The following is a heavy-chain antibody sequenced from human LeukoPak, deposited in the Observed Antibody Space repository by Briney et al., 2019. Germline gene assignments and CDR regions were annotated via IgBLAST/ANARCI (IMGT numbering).Heavy chain of an antibody. Sequence: PSETLSLTCTVSGGSISSYYWSWIRQPPGKGLEWIGYIYYGGSTNYNPSLKSRVTISVDTSKNQFSLKLSSVTAADTAVYYCARAAAAGITDYWGQGTLVTVSS. CDR1: GGSISSYY. D-gene: IGHD6-13*01. J-gene: IGHJ4*02. CDR3: ARAAAAGITDY. CDR2: IYYGGST. V-gene: IGHV4-59*01.